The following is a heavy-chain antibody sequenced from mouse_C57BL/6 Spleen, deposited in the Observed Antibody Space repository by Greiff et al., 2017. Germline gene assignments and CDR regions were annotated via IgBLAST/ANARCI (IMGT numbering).Heavy chain of an antibody. V-gene: IGHV5-6*02. D-gene: IGHD2-4*01. CDR1: GFTFSSYG. Sequence: DVKLVESGGDLVKPGGSLKLSCAASGFTFSSYGMSWVRQTPDKRLEWVATISSGGSYPYYPDSVKGRFTISRDNAKNTLYLQMSSLKSEDTAMYYCARLSMITTFFDYWGQGTTLTVSS. CDR2: ISSGGSYP. CDR3: ARLSMITTFFDY. J-gene: IGHJ2*01.